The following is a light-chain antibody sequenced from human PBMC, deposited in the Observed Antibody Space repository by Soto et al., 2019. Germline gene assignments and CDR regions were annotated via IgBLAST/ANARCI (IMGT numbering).Light chain of an antibody. V-gene: IGLV2-14*01. CDR1: SGDIGSYNR. Sequence: QSALTQPASVSGSPGQSITISCTGTSGDIGSYNRVSWYQQHPGKAPKLIIYEVPDRPSGVSNRFSGSKSGNTASLTISGLQAEDEAEYSCSSYTNINTRACVFGTGTKLTGL. CDR2: EVP. J-gene: IGLJ1*01. CDR3: SSYTNINTRACV.